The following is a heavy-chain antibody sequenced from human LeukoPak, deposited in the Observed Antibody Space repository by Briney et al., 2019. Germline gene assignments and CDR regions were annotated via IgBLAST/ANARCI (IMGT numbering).Heavy chain of an antibody. CDR2: ISAYNGNT. CDR1: GYTFTSYG. Sequence: GASVKVSCKASGYTFTSYGISWVRQAPGQGLEWMGWISAYNGNTNYAQKLQGRVTMTTDTSTSTAYMELRSLRSDDTAVYYCARGPEHFTYYYDSSGRYGMDVWGQGTTVTVSS. D-gene: IGHD3-22*01. J-gene: IGHJ6*02. V-gene: IGHV1-18*01. CDR3: ARGPEHFTYYYDSSGRYGMDV.